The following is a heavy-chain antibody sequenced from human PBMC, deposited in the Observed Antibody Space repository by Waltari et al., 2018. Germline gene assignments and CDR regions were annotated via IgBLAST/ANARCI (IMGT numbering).Heavy chain of an antibody. CDR1: GVTFTHYW. CDR3: ARDAMRDGDFDY. V-gene: IGHV3-7*01. D-gene: IGHD3-3*01. Sequence: EVQLVESGGGLVQPGGSLRLSCAAPGVTFTHYWMSWVRQAPGKGLEWVANIKEDGSDKHYVESVKGRFTISRDNAKNSLYLQMNSLRAEDTAVYYCARDAMRDGDFDYWGQGALVTVSS. J-gene: IGHJ4*02. CDR2: IKEDGSDK.